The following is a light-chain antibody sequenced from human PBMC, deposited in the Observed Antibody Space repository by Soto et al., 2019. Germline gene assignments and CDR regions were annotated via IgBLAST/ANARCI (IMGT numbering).Light chain of an antibody. V-gene: IGLV3-21*02. J-gene: IGLJ2*01. CDR1: NIGSES. CDR2: DDS. CDR3: QVWDRSSDHRGV. Sequence: SYELTQPPSVSVAPGQTARITCGGNNIGSESVHWYQKKPGQAPVLVVYDDSDRPSGIPERFSGSNSGNTATLIISRVEAGDEADYYCQVWDRSSDHRGVFGGGTKLTVL.